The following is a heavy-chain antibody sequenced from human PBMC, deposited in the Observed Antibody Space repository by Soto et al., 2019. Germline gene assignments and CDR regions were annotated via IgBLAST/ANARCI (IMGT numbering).Heavy chain of an antibody. CDR3: ARDRGRGYNGYDLGYGMDV. J-gene: IGHJ6*02. CDR1: GGTFSSYA. D-gene: IGHD5-12*01. Sequence: QVQLVQSGAEVKKPGSSVKVSCKASGGTFSSYAISWVRQAPGQGLEWMGGIIPIFGTANYAQKLQGRVTITAYEATSTAYMELSSLRSEDTAVYYCARDRGRGYNGYDLGYGMDVWGQGTTVTVSS. CDR2: IIPIFGTA. V-gene: IGHV1-69*01.